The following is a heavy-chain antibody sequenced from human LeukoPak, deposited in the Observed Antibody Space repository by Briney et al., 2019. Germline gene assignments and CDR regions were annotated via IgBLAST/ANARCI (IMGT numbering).Heavy chain of an antibody. V-gene: IGHV3-30*18. CDR1: GFTFSNYA. J-gene: IGHJ4*02. CDR2: ISYDGSTK. D-gene: IGHD3-10*01. CDR3: AKDLHYYGPGSSPQY. Sequence: GGSLRLSCEASGFTFSNYAMHWVRRAPGKGLEWVALISYDGSTKHYADSVKGRFTISRDNSKNTLSLQINSLRSEDTAVYYCAKDLHYYGPGSSPQYWGQGTLVTVSS.